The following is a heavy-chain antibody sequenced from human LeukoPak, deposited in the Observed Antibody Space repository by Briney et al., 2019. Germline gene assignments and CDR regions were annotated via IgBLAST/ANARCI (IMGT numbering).Heavy chain of an antibody. V-gene: IGHV3-23*01. CDR1: GFTFSSYG. CDR2: TSGSGGST. Sequence: GGTLRLSCAASGFTFSSYGMSWVRQAPGKGLEWVSATSGSGGSTYYADSVKGRFTISRDNSKNTLYLQMNSLRAEDTAVYYCAKEGPVEQWLVPPSPDFDYWGQGTLVNVSS. J-gene: IGHJ4*02. D-gene: IGHD6-19*01. CDR3: AKEGPVEQWLVPPSPDFDY.